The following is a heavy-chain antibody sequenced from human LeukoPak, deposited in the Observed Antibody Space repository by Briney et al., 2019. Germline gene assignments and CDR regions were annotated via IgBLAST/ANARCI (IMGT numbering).Heavy chain of an antibody. CDR1: GGSISSYY. Sequence: SETLSLTCTVSGGSISSYYWSWTRQPPGKGLEWIGYIFDSGSTYYNPSLKSRVTISVDTSKNQFSLRLSSVTAADTAVYYCARDIEKRRGAVGFDPWGQGTLVTVSS. CDR3: ARDIEKRRGAVGFDP. CDR2: IFDSGST. V-gene: IGHV4-59*01. D-gene: IGHD6-13*01. J-gene: IGHJ5*02.